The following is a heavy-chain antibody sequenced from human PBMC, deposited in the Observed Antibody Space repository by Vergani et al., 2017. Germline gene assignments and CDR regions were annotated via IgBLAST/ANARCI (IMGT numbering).Heavy chain of an antibody. CDR2: IYHSGTT. D-gene: IGHD3-22*01. CDR3: ARRWVEYDTSGEHYFDS. V-gene: IGHV4-38-2*01. Sequence: QVQLQESGPGLVKPSETLSLTCAVSGYSISSGYYWGWIRQPPGKGLEWIGSIYHSGTTYYNPSLKSRVAISVDTSKRRFSLKVKAVTASDPALYYCARRWVEYDTSGEHYFDSWGQGTLVTVSS. J-gene: IGHJ4*02. CDR1: GYSISSGYY.